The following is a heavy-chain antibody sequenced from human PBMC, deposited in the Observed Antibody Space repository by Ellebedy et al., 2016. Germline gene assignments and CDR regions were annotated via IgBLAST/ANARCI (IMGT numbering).Heavy chain of an antibody. CDR3: ARGPYYDILTGYYWLYFDY. Sequence: SVKVSXKASRGTFSSYAISWVRQAPGQGLEWMGGIIPIFGTANYAQKFQGRVTITADESTSTAYMELSSLRSEDTAVYYCARGPYYDILTGYYWLYFDYWGQGTLVTVSS. V-gene: IGHV1-69*13. CDR1: RGTFSSYA. CDR2: IIPIFGTA. D-gene: IGHD3-9*01. J-gene: IGHJ4*02.